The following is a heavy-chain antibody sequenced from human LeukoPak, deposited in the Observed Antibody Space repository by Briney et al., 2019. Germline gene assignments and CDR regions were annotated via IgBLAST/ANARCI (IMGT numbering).Heavy chain of an antibody. CDR1: GFTFSSYG. J-gene: IGHJ4*02. D-gene: IGHD3-10*01. CDR2: ISYDGSNK. CDR3: AKPSLWFGEYYFDY. Sequence: GGSLRLSCAASGFTFSSYGMHWVRQAPGKGLEWVAVISYDGSNKYYADSVKGRFTISRDNSKNTLYLQMNNLRAEDTAVYYCAKPSLWFGEYYFDYWGQGTLVTVSS. V-gene: IGHV3-30*18.